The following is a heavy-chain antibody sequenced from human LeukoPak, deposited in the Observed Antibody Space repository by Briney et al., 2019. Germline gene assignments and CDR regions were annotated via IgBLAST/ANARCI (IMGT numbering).Heavy chain of an antibody. CDR2: INAGNGNT. V-gene: IGHV1-3*01. J-gene: IGHJ4*02. Sequence: ASVNVSCKASGYTFTSYAMHWVRQAPGQRLEWMGWINAGNGNTKYSQKFQGRVTITRDTSASTAYMELSSLRSEDTAVYYCASSGWYGAGSFDYWGQGTLVTVSS. CDR3: ASSGWYGAGSFDY. CDR1: GYTFTSYA. D-gene: IGHD6-19*01.